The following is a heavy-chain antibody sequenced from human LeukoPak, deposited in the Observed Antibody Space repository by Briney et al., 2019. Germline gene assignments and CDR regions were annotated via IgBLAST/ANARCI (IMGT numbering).Heavy chain of an antibody. J-gene: IGHJ5*02. CDR3: ARDVAYCGGDCYSYNWFDP. D-gene: IGHD2-21*02. CDR1: GGTFISYA. Sequence: SVKVSCKASGGTFISYAISWVRQAPGQGLEWMGGIIPIFGTANYAQKFQGRVTITADESTSTAYMELSSLRSEDTAVYYCARDVAYCGGDCYSYNWFDPWGQGTLVTVSS. V-gene: IGHV1-69*13. CDR2: IIPIFGTA.